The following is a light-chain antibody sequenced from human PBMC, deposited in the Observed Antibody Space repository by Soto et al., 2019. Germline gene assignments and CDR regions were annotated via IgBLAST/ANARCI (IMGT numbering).Light chain of an antibody. V-gene: IGKV3-11*01. CDR2: DAS. J-gene: IGKJ5*01. CDR1: QSVSSN. CDR3: QQRSNWPIT. Sequence: EIVMTQSPATLSVSPGEGATLSCRASQSVSSNLAWYQQKPGQAPRLLIYDASNRATGIPARLSGSGSGTDFTLTISSLEPEDFAVYYCQQRSNWPITFGQGTRLEI.